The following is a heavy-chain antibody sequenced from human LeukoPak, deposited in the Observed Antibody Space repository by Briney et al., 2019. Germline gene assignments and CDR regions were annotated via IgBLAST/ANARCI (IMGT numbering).Heavy chain of an antibody. Sequence: GGSLRLSCAASGFTFSSYAMSWVRQAPGKGLEWVSVFSGSGGSTYYADSVKGRFTISRDNSKNTLYLQMNSLRAEDTAVYYCAKVIGRLRSFDYWGQGTLVTVSS. CDR3: AKVIGRLRSFDY. V-gene: IGHV3-23*01. CDR2: FSGSGGST. J-gene: IGHJ4*02. CDR1: GFTFSSYA. D-gene: IGHD5-12*01.